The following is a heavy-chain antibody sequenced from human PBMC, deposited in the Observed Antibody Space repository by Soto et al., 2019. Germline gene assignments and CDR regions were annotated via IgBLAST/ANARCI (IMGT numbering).Heavy chain of an antibody. J-gene: IGHJ1*01. V-gene: IGHV1-3*01. D-gene: IGHD2-15*01. CDR2: INPGSDNT. Sequence: QVQLVQSEAEVKKPGASVKVSCKASGYTFTTFAIHWVRQAPGQRLEWMGWINPGSDNTKYSQKFQGRVTLTRDTSASTVYMELSSLTSEDTAVYYCARAWVATDHWGQGTLVTVSS. CDR3: ARAWVATDH. CDR1: GYTFTTFA.